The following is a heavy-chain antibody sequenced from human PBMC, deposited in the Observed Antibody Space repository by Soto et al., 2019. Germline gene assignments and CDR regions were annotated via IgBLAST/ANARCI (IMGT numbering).Heavy chain of an antibody. CDR2: ISYDGSNK. J-gene: IGHJ4*02. CDR1: GFTFSSYG. D-gene: IGHD3-10*01. V-gene: IGHV3-30*18. CDR3: AKGGHLGSGNYYNPYYFDY. Sequence: QVQLVESGGGVVQPGRSLRLSCAASGFTFSSYGMHWVRQAPGKGLEWVAVISYDGSNKYYADSVKGRFTLSRDNSKNTLFLQMNSLRAEDTAVYYCAKGGHLGSGNYYNPYYFDYWGQGTLVTVSS.